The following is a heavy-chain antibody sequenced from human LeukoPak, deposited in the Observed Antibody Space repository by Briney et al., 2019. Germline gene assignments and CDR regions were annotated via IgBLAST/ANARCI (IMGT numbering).Heavy chain of an antibody. Sequence: SETPSLTCTVSGGSISSGSYYWSWIRQPAGKGLEWIGRIYTSGSTNYNPSLKSRVTISVDTSKNQFSLKLSSVTAADTAVYYCARVGRALRYFDWVHPYYYYYMDVWGKGTTVTVSS. CDR3: ARVGRALRYFDWVHPYYYYYMDV. J-gene: IGHJ6*03. CDR1: GGSISSGSYY. CDR2: IYTSGST. V-gene: IGHV4-61*02. D-gene: IGHD3-9*01.